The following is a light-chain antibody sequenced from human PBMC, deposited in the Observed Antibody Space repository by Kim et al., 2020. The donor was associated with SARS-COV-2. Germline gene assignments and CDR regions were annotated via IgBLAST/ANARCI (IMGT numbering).Light chain of an antibody. J-gene: IGLJ2*01. Sequence: VSPGQTATITCSGDKLGNKYVCWYQQKPGQSTVVVIYEDTKRPSGIPERFSGSNSGNTATLTIRGTQAMDEADYYCQAWDSSTVVFGGGTQLTVL. V-gene: IGLV3-1*01. CDR3: QAWDSSTVV. CDR2: EDT. CDR1: KLGNKY.